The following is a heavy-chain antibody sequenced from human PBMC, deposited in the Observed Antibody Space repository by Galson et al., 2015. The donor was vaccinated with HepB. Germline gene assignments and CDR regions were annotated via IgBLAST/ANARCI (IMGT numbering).Heavy chain of an antibody. V-gene: IGHV4-34*01. J-gene: IGHJ3*02. CDR3: ARVGLTIAVAGHDAFDI. CDR2: INHSGST. Sequence: SETLSLTCAVYGGSFSGYYWSWIRQPPGKGLEWIGEINHSGSTNYNPSLKSRVTISVDTSKNQFSLKLSSVTAADTAVYYCARVGLTIAVAGHDAFDIWGQGTMVTVSS. CDR1: GGSFSGYY. D-gene: IGHD6-19*01.